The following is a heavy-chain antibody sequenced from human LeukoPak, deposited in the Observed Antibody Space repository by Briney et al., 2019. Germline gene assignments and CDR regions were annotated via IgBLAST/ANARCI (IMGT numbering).Heavy chain of an antibody. Sequence: DPSETLSLTCTVSGGSISSYYWSWIRQPPGKGLEWIGYIYYSGSTNYNPSLKSRVTISVDTSKNQFSLKLSSVTAADTAVYYCARGWIQLWTPFDYWGQGTLVTVSS. V-gene: IGHV4-59*01. CDR3: ARGWIQLWTPFDY. D-gene: IGHD5-18*01. CDR1: GGSISSYY. CDR2: IYYSGST. J-gene: IGHJ4*02.